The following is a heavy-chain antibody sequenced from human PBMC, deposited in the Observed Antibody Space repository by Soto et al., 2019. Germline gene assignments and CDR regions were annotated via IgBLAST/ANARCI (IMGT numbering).Heavy chain of an antibody. Sequence: QVQLQESGPGLVKPSQTLSLTCSVSGDSITTAGFYWSWFRQPPGKGLEWIGYIYNDGSTYYNPSLKSRVTMSVDTSKNQFSLNLSSVTAADTAVYYCARLTWELADYWGQGTLVIVSS. CDR2: IYNDGST. V-gene: IGHV4-31*03. CDR3: ARLTWELADY. J-gene: IGHJ4*02. CDR1: GDSITTAGFY. D-gene: IGHD1-26*01.